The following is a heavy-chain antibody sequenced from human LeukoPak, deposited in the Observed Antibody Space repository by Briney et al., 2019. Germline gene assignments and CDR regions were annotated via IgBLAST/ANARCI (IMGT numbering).Heavy chain of an antibody. CDR1: GFTFSSSG. CDR2: ISYDGSNK. D-gene: IGHD2-8*01. V-gene: IGHV3-30*18. Sequence: GGSLRLSCAASGFTFSSSGMHWVRQAPGKGLEWVAVISYDGSNKYYADSVKGRLTFSRDNSKNTLYLQMSSLRAEDTAVYYCAKEYCSNSVCHSLDYWGQGTLVTVSS. J-gene: IGHJ4*02. CDR3: AKEYCSNSVCHSLDY.